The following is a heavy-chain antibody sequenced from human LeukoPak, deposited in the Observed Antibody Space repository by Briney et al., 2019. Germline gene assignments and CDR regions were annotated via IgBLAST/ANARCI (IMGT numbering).Heavy chain of an antibody. CDR3: ARELDSLLWFGEFYYYGMDV. V-gene: IGHV1-69*13. J-gene: IGHJ6*02. Sequence: ASVKVSCKASGGTFSSYAISWVRQAPGQGLEWMGGIIPIFGTANYAQKFQGRVTITADESTSTAYMELSSLRSEDTAMYYCARELDSLLWFGEFYYYGMDVWGQGTTVTVSS. D-gene: IGHD3-10*01. CDR2: IIPIFGTA. CDR1: GGTFSSYA.